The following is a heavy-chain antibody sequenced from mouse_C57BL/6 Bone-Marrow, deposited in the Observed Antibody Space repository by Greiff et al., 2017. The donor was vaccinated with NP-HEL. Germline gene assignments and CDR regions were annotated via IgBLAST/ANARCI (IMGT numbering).Heavy chain of an antibody. CDR1: GFTFSDAW. CDR3: TLRFYYYGSRGRLYYFDY. J-gene: IGHJ2*01. Sequence: EVKLMESGGGLVQPGGSMKLSCAASGFTFSDAWMDWVRQSPEKGLEWVAEIRNKANNHATYYAESVKGRFTISRDDSKSSVYLQMNSLRAEDTGIYYCTLRFYYYGSRGRLYYFDYWGQGTTLTVSS. D-gene: IGHD1-1*01. CDR2: IRNKANNHAT. V-gene: IGHV6-6*01.